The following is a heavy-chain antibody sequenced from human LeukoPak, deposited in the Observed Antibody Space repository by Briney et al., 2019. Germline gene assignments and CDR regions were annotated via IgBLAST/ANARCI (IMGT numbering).Heavy chain of an antibody. CDR2: INPSGGST. V-gene: IGHV1-46*01. CDR1: GYTFTSYY. J-gene: IGHJ4*02. CDR3: ARDSQAYGSGATIDY. D-gene: IGHD2-15*01. Sequence: RASVKVSCKASGYTFTSYYMHWVRQAPGQGLEWMGIINPSGGSTSYAQKFQGRVTMTRDTSTSTVYMELSSLRSEDTAVYYCARDSQAYGSGATIDYWGQGTLVTVSS.